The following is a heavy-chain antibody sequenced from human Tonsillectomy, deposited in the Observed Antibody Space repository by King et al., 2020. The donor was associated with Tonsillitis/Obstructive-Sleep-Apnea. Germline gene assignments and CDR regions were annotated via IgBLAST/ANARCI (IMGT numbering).Heavy chain of an antibody. D-gene: IGHD3-10*01. V-gene: IGHV3-23*04. CDR3: AKAMVQGIIITIFDY. J-gene: IGHJ4*02. CDR2: ISGGGGST. Sequence: VQLVESGGGLVQPGGSLRLSCAASGITFSSYAMSWVRQAPGKGLEWVSTISGGGGSTYYADSVKGRFTISRDNSKNTLYLQMNSLRDEDTAVYYCAKAMVQGIIITIFDYWGQGTLVTVSS. CDR1: GITFSSYA.